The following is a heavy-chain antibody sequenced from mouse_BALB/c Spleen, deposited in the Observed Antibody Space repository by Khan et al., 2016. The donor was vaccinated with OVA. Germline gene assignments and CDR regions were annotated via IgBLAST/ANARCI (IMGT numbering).Heavy chain of an antibody. V-gene: IGHV9-3-1*01. D-gene: IGHD2-10*01. CDR2: INTYTGEP. Sequence: QIQLVQSGPELKKPGETVKISCKASGYTFTNFGMNWVKQAPGKGLKWMGWINTYTGEPTYADDFKGRFAFSLETSANTAYLQISNLKNEDTATYFCARPPYFSYVLVYWGQGTSVPVSS. CDR1: GYTFTNFG. CDR3: ARPPYFSYVLVY. J-gene: IGHJ4*01.